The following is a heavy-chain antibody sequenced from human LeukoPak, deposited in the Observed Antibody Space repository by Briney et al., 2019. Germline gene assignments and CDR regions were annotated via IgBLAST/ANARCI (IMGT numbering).Heavy chain of an antibody. CDR2: ISGSGDSA. V-gene: IGHV3-23*01. J-gene: IGHJ4*02. Sequence: PGGSLRLSCAASGFTFSSYAMTWVRQAPGKGLEWVSAISGSGDSAFYADSEKGRFTISRDNSKKTLYLQMNSLRAEDTAAYYCAKTRGYCSGGSCYSDYWGQGTLVTVSS. D-gene: IGHD2-15*01. CDR1: GFTFSSYA. CDR3: AKTRGYCSGGSCYSDY.